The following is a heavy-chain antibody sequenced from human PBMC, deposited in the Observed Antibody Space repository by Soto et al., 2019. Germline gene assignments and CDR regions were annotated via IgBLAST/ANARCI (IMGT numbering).Heavy chain of an antibody. CDR3: AKDRRDGEYNSVYDF. V-gene: IGHV3-30*18. CDR2: MSFDGTYK. J-gene: IGHJ4*02. CDR1: GFRFIDYG. Sequence: QVQLAESGGGVVQPGRSLRLSCIGSGFRFIDYGMHWVRQAPGKGLEWVAMMSFDGTYKYSADSVKGRFIISRDNSKNTLFLQMNSLRAGDTAVYYCAKDRRDGEYNSVYDFWGQGTLVTVSS. D-gene: IGHD4-17*01.